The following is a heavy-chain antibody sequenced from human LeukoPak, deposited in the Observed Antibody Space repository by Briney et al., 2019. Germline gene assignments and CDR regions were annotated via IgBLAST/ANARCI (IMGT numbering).Heavy chain of an antibody. V-gene: IGHV4-39*01. CDR3: ARGVLTIFGVVTWFDP. J-gene: IGHJ5*02. D-gene: IGHD3-3*01. CDR1: GGSISSSSYY. Sequence: SETLSLTCTVSGGSISSSSYYWGWIRQPPGKGLEWIGSIYYSGSTYYNPSLKSRVTISVDTSKNQFSLKLSSVTAADTAVYYCARGVLTIFGVVTWFDPWGQGTLVTVSS. CDR2: IYYSGST.